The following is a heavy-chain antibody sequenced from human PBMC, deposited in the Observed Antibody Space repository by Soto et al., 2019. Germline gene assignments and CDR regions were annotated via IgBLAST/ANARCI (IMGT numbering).Heavy chain of an antibody. J-gene: IGHJ4*02. Sequence: QVQLVESGGGVVQPGRSLRLSCAASGFTFSSYGMHWVRQAPGKGLEWVAVIWYDGSNKYYADSVKGRFTISRDNSKNTRYLQMNSLRAEDTAVYYCASMIERPGGGDDYWGQGTLVTVSS. CDR1: GFTFSSYG. CDR3: ASMIERPGGGDDY. CDR2: IWYDGSNK. V-gene: IGHV3-33*01. D-gene: IGHD3-22*01.